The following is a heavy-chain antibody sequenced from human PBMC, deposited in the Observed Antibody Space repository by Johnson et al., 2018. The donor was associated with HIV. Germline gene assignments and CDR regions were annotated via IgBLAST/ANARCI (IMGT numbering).Heavy chain of an antibody. CDR3: ARGKLPAALRRGDAFDI. CDR1: GFTFDDYD. CDR2: INWTGGST. J-gene: IGHJ3*02. D-gene: IGHD2-2*01. V-gene: IGHV3-20*04. Sequence: VQLVESGGNVVRPGGSMRLSCAASGFTFDDYDMSWVRQAPGKGLEWVSGINWTGGSTGYADSVKGRFTISRDTAKNSLYLQMNSLRAEDTALYYCARGKLPAALRRGDAFDIWGQGTLVTVSS.